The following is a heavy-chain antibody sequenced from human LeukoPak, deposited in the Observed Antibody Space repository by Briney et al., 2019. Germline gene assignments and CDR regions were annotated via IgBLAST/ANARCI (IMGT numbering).Heavy chain of an antibody. D-gene: IGHD2-2*01. CDR1: GYTVTNYY. J-gene: IGHJ6*02. CDR3: ASVYQHGMDV. CDR2: VNPSSISA. Sequence: ASVKVSCKASGYTVTNYYMHWVRQAPGQGLEWMGIVNPSSISASYAQEFQGRVTMTRDTSTSTVSMELSSLRSDDTAVYYCASVYQHGMDVWGQGTTVTVSS. V-gene: IGHV1-46*01.